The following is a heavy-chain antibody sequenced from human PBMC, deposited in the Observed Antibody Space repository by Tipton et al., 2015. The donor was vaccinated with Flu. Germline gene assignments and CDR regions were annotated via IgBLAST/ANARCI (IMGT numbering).Heavy chain of an antibody. CDR2: IYYSGST. CDR1: GGSISSYY. Sequence: TLSLTCTVSGGSISSYYWSWIRQPPGKGLEWSGYIYYSGSTNYNPSLKSRVTISVDTSKNQFSLKLSSVTAADTAVYYCASSDSGGYYYNYWGQGTLVTVSS. CDR3: ASSDSGGYYYNY. D-gene: IGHD1-26*01. V-gene: IGHV4-59*08. J-gene: IGHJ4*02.